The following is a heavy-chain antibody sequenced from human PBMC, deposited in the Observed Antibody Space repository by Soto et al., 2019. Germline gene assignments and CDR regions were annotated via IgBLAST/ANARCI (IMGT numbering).Heavy chain of an antibody. CDR2: ISYSGST. D-gene: IGHD3-9*01. CDR3: ARDIKDYFSDGKSNWFDP. V-gene: IGHV4-59*01. CDR1: GASITTYY. J-gene: IGHJ5*02. Sequence: PSETLSLTCTVSGASITTYYWSWIRQPPGKGLEWIGYISYSGSTDYNPSLKSRVTISFDASKNQISLQVRSATAADAAVYYCARDIKDYFSDGKSNWFDPGAQHALFTVSS.